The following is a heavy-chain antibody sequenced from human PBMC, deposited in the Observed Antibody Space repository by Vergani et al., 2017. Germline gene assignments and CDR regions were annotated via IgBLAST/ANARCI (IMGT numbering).Heavy chain of an antibody. Sequence: QVHLVESEGGVVQPGRSLTLSCVASGFTFSSHGMHWVRQAPGTGLEWVAVIWYDGSNKYYGDSVKGRFTISRDNSKNKLYLQMNSLRVEDTAVYYCARWSNEKRLDSWGQGTLVTVSS. CDR2: IWYDGSNK. D-gene: IGHD1-1*01. V-gene: IGHV3-33*01. CDR3: ARWSNEKRLDS. J-gene: IGHJ5*01. CDR1: GFTFSSHG.